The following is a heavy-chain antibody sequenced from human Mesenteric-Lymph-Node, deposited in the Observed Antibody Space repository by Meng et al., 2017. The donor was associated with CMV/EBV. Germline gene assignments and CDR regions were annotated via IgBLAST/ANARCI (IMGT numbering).Heavy chain of an antibody. D-gene: IGHD3-3*01. Sequence: GGSLRLSCAASGFTFSGYAMHWVRQAPGKGLEWVAVISYDGSNKYYADSVKGRFTISRDNAKKSLYLQMNSLRAEDTAIYYCAKDGLGQEIFGVVILNLDYWGQGTLVTVSS. V-gene: IGHV3-30-3*01. CDR3: AKDGLGQEIFGVVILNLDY. CDR2: ISYDGSNK. CDR1: GFTFSGYA. J-gene: IGHJ4*02.